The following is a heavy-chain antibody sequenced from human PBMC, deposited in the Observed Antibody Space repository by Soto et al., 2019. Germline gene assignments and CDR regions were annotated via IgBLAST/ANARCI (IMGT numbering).Heavy chain of an antibody. CDR2: ISESGHHT. Sequence: DVQLLESGGGLVQPGGSLRLSCAASGFTSSTYALNWVRQAPGKGLEWVSTISESGHHTYYVDSVKGRFTISRDKSKNTLSLQMNSLRPEDTAVYYCAKSDGCGGGSCYTGTYYYFDFWGRGTLVTVSS. CDR3: AKSDGCGGGSCYTGTYYYFDF. V-gene: IGHV3-23*01. J-gene: IGHJ2*01. CDR1: GFTSSTYA. D-gene: IGHD2-15*01.